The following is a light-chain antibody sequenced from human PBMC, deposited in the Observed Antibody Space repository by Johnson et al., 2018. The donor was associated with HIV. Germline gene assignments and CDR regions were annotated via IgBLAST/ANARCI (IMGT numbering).Light chain of an antibody. Sequence: QPVLTQPPSVSAAPGQKVTISCSGSSSNIGRNYVSWYQQLPGTAPKLLIYDNHKRPSGIPDRFSGSKSGTSATLGITGLQAGDEADYYCGTWDNSLSIGYVFGTGTKVTVL. CDR3: GTWDNSLSIGYV. J-gene: IGLJ1*01. V-gene: IGLV1-51*01. CDR1: SSNIGRNY. CDR2: DNH.